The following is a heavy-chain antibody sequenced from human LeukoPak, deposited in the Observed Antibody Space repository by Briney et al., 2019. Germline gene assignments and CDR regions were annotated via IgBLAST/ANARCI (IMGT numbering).Heavy chain of an antibody. CDR2: INHSGST. CDR1: GGPFSGYY. Sequence: WETLSLTCAVYGGPFSGYYWSWIRQPPGKGLEWIGDINHSGSTNYNPSLKSRVTISVDTSNNQFSLKLCSVTAADTAVYDCARDIYDSCGYCSGRFDPWGQGTLVTVSS. J-gene: IGHJ5*02. D-gene: IGHD3-22*01. V-gene: IGHV4-34*01. CDR3: ARDIYDSCGYCSGRFDP.